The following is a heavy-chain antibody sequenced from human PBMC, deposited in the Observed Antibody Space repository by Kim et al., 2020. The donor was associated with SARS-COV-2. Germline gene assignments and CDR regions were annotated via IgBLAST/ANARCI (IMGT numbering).Heavy chain of an antibody. CDR3: VSGKGPTHFEH. J-gene: IGHJ1*01. CDR1: GGSISSGDYY. D-gene: IGHD6-25*01. V-gene: IGHV4-31*11. Sequence: SETLSLTCAVSGGSISSGDYYWSWLRQNPGKGLEWIGYIYYSGSTYYNPSLKSRVTISMDTSKNHFSLRLTSVTAADTAVYYCVSGKGPTHFEHWGPGT. CDR2: IYYSGST.